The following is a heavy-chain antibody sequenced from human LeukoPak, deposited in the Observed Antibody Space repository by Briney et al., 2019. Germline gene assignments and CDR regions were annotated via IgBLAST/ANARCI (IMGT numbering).Heavy chain of an antibody. CDR2: ISDSGGST. D-gene: IGHD1-26*01. CDR3: AKAGGFSGSYD. J-gene: IGHJ4*02. CDR1: GFTFSSYA. Sequence: GGSLRLSCAASGFTFSSYAMSWVRQAPGKGLEWVSAISDSGGSTYYADSVKGRFTISRDNSKNTLFLQMNSLRAEDTAVYYCAKAGGFSGSYDWGQGTLVTVSS. V-gene: IGHV3-23*01.